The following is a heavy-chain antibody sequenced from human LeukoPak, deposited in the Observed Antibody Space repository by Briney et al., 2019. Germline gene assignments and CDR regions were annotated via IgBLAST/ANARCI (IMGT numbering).Heavy chain of an antibody. J-gene: IGHJ4*02. Sequence: PGGSLRLSCAASGFTFSSYAMSWVRQAPGKGLEWVSTIGGSGANTYYADSLRGRFTISRDNSKNTLYQQMNSLRAEDTAVYYCAKRGVYGNFYFDYWGQGTLATVSS. CDR3: AKRGVYGNFYFDY. CDR1: GFTFSSYA. CDR2: IGGSGANT. D-gene: IGHD4-11*01. V-gene: IGHV3-23*01.